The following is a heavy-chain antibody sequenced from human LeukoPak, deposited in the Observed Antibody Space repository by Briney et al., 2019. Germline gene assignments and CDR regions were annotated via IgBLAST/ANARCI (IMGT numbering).Heavy chain of an antibody. CDR3: AKFYGGGY. V-gene: IGHV3-30*18. D-gene: IGHD3-16*01. CDR1: GFTFSSYA. Sequence: GGSLRLSCAASGFTFSSYAMSWVRQAPGKGLEWVAVISYDGSNKYYADSVKGRFTISRDNSKNTLYLQMNSLRAEDTAVYYCAKFYGGGYWGQGTLVTVSS. J-gene: IGHJ4*02. CDR2: ISYDGSNK.